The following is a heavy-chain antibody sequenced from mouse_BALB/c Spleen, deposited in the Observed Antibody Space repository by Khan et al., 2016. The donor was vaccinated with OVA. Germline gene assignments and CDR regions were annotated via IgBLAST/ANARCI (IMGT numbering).Heavy chain of an antibody. CDR1: GYTFTSYW. CDR2: IAPGSGST. J-gene: IGHJ4*01. CDR3: ASENYYGNSYYAMDY. Sequence: DLVKPGASVKLSCKASGYTFTSYWINWIKQRPGQGLEGIGRIAPGSGSTYYNEIFKGKATLTVDTSSSTAYIPLRTLSSEDSAVYFCASENYYGNSYYAMDYWGQGTSVTVSS. V-gene: IGHV1S41*01. D-gene: IGHD2-1*01.